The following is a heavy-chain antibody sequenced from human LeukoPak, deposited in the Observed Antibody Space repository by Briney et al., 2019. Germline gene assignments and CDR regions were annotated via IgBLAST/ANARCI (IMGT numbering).Heavy chain of an antibody. CDR3: ASLVSFGATAKLVGPLDY. CDR2: ISYDGSSK. CDR1: GFTFSSYA. V-gene: IGHV3-30*04. D-gene: IGHD3-16*01. Sequence: GGSLRLSCVASGFTFSSYAMHWVRQAPGKGLEWVAVISYDGSSKYYADSVKGRFTISRDNSKNTLYLQMNSLRAEDTAVYYCASLVSFGATAKLVGPLDYWGQGTLVTVSS. J-gene: IGHJ4*02.